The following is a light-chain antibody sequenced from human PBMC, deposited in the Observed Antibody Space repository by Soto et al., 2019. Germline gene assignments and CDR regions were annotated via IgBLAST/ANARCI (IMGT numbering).Light chain of an antibody. CDR2: KAS. V-gene: IGKV1-5*03. CDR1: QSISTW. J-gene: IGKJ1*01. Sequence: DIRMTQSPSTLSASVGDRVTITCRASQSISTWLAWYQVKPGKAPNLLIYKASYLVNGVPSRFTGSGSGTEFTLTISSLQPDDFATYYCQQYDAYRTFGQGTKVEL. CDR3: QQYDAYRT.